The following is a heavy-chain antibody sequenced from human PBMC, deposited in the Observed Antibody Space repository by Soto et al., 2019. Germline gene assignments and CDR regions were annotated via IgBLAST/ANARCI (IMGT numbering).Heavy chain of an antibody. CDR2: IYPGDSDT. CDR1: GYSFTIYW. D-gene: IGHD3-22*01. V-gene: IGHV5-51*01. J-gene: IGHJ6*02. CDR3: ARHGPRVYYDNSDYYYYGMDV. Sequence: PGESLKILLRGSGYSFTIYWIGWVLQGPGKGLGWMGIIYPGDSDTRYSPSFQGQVTISADKSIRTAYLQWSSLKASDTAMYYCARHGPRVYYDNSDYYYYGMDVWGQGTTVTVS.